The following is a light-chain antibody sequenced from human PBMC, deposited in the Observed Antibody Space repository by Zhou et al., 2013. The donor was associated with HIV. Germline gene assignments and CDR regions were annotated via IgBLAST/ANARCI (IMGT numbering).Light chain of an antibody. Sequence: DIQMTQSPSTLSASVGDRVTITCRASQSINSYLAWYQQKPGKAPNLLIYDASNLETGVPSRFSGSGSGTDFTLTISSLQPEDFATYYCQQLNSYLLTFGGGTKVEIK. CDR1: QSINSY. CDR2: DAS. CDR3: QQLNSYLLT. V-gene: IGKV1-5*01. J-gene: IGKJ4*01.